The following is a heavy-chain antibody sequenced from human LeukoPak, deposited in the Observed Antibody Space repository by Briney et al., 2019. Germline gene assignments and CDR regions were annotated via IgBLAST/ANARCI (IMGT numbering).Heavy chain of an antibody. Sequence: GGSLRLSCAASGFTFSSYSMNWVRQAPGKGLEWVSSISSSSSYIYYADSVKGRFTISRDNAKNSLYLQMNSLRAENTAVYYCARDALGRDAYWGQGTLVTVSS. V-gene: IGHV3-21*01. J-gene: IGHJ4*02. CDR1: GFTFSSYS. CDR3: ARDALGRDAY. CDR2: ISSSSSYI. D-gene: IGHD5-24*01.